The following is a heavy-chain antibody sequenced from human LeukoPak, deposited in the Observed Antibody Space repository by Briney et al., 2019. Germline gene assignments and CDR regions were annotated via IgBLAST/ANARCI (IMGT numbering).Heavy chain of an antibody. CDR2: IIPIFGTA. J-gene: IGHJ4*02. V-gene: IGHV1-69*13. CDR1: GGTFSSYA. Sequence: SVKVSCKASGGTFSSYAISWVRQAPGQGLEWIGGIIPIFGTANYAQKFQGRVTITADESTSTAYMELSSLRSEDTAVYYCARDSAVASRTPTAFDYWGQGTLVTVSS. D-gene: IGHD6-19*01. CDR3: ARDSAVASRTPTAFDY.